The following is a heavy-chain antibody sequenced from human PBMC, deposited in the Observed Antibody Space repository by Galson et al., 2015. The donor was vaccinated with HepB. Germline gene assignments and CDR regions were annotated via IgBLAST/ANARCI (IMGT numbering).Heavy chain of an antibody. V-gene: IGHV4-34*01. Sequence: SETLSLTCAVYGGSFSGYYWSWIRQPPGKGLEWIGEINHSGSTNYNPSLKSRVTISVDTSKNQFSLKLSSVTAADTAVYYCARGLVYFHHHYFDYWGQGTLVTVSS. CDR2: INHSGST. D-gene: IGHD5/OR15-5a*01. J-gene: IGHJ4*02. CDR3: ARGLVYFHHHYFDY. CDR1: GGSFSGYY.